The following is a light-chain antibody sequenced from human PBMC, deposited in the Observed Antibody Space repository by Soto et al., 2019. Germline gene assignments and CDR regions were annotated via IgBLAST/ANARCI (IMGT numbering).Light chain of an antibody. CDR3: QQSYSTPQNT. CDR2: AAS. CDR1: QSIGYY. J-gene: IGKJ2*01. V-gene: IGKV1-39*01. Sequence: DIQMTQSPSSLSASVGDRVTITCRVSQSIGYYLNWYQQKPGTAPKLLIYAASSLQSGVPSRFSGSGSGTDFTLTISSLQPEDFATHYCQQSYSTPQNTFGQGTKLEIK.